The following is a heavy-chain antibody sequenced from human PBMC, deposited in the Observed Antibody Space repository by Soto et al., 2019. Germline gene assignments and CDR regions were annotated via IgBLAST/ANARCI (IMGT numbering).Heavy chain of an antibody. V-gene: IGHV4-30-2*01. CDR2: IYHSGST. J-gene: IGHJ5*02. CDR1: GGSISSGGYS. D-gene: IGHD3-22*01. CDR3: ARLGGYYQALDT. Sequence: SETLSLTCAVSGGSISSGGYSWSWIRQPPGKGLEWIGYIYHSGSTYYNPSLKSRVTMSVDTSENQFSLKLTSVTAADTAVYYCARLGGYYQALDTWGQGTLVTVSS.